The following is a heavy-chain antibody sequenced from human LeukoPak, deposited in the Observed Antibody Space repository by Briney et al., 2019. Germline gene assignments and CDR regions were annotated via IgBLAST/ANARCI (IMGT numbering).Heavy chain of an antibody. V-gene: IGHV4-59*08. CDR1: GVSINSLY. D-gene: IGHD6-19*01. J-gene: IGHJ4*02. CDR3: ARHGGSSSIDY. Sequence: PSETLSLTCSVSGVSINSLYFIWIRQSPGKGLEWIGYIYDSGITKYNPSLKSRVTISVDTSKNQFSLKLNSVTAADTSEYYCARHGGSSSIDYWGQGTLVTVSS. CDR2: IYDSGIT.